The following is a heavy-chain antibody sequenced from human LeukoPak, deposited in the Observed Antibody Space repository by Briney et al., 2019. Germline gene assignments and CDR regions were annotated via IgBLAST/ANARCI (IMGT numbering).Heavy chain of an antibody. D-gene: IGHD3-22*01. Sequence: GGSLRLSCAASGFTFSSYAMSWVRQAPGKGLEWVSAISGSGGSTYYADSVKGRFTISRDNSKNTLYLQMNSLRAEDTAVYYCAKDRGKDYYDSSGYSSDYWGQGTLVTVSS. CDR2: ISGSGGST. CDR3: AKDRGKDYYDSSGYSSDY. CDR1: GFTFSSYA. J-gene: IGHJ4*02. V-gene: IGHV3-23*01.